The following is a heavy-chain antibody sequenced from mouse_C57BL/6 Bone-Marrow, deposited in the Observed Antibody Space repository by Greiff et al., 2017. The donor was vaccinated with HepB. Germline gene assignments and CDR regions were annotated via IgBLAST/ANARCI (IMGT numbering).Heavy chain of an antibody. CDR3: ARWNYGSSH. V-gene: IGHV1-54*01. J-gene: IGHJ2*01. CDR1: GYAFTNYL. CDR2: INPGSGGT. Sequence: VKVQQSGAELVRPGTSVKVSCKASGYAFTNYLIEWVKQRPGQGLEWIGVINPGSGGTNYNEKFKGKATLTADKSSSTAYMQLSSLTSEDSAVYFCARWNYGSSHWGQGTTLTVSS. D-gene: IGHD1-1*01.